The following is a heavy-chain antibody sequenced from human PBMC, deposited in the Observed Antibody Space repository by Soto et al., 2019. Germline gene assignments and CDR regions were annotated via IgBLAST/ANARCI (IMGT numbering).Heavy chain of an antibody. V-gene: IGHV3-33*06. D-gene: IGHD3-10*01. CDR2: IWYDGSNK. J-gene: IGHJ6*03. CDR1: GLTFSSYG. Sequence: QVQLAESEGGVVQPGKSLRLSCAASGLTFSSYGMHWVRQAPGKGLEWVALIWYDGSNKYYADSVKGRFTISRDNSKSTLYLPMNSLRAEDTAVYYCAKGSGSFNYYYYYYLDVWGKGTTVTVSS. CDR3: AKGSGSFNYYYYYYLDV.